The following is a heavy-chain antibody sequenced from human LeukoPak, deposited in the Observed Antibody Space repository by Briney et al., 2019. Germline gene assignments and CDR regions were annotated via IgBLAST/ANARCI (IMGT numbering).Heavy chain of an antibody. CDR3: ASSFYYDSRDY. V-gene: IGHV4-34*01. D-gene: IGHD3-22*01. Sequence: KSSETLSLTCVVYGRSFSGYFWRWIRQPPGEWLEWIGEITPSGSPNFNPSLKRRGSISIDTSKNMLSLRLTSVTAADSAVYYCASSFYYDSRDYWGQGTLVTVSS. CDR1: GRSFSGYF. CDR2: ITPSGSP. J-gene: IGHJ4*02.